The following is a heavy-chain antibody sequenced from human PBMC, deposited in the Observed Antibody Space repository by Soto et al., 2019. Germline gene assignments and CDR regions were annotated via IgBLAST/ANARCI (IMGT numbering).Heavy chain of an antibody. Sequence: GSLRLSCAASGFTFSSNAMSWVRQGPGKGLEWVSAISGSGDSAYYADSVKGRFTISRDNSKNTVYVQMNSLRAEDTALYYCAKADASGYNSLLFDYWGQGTLVTVS. J-gene: IGHJ4*02. D-gene: IGHD3-22*01. CDR1: GFTFSSNA. V-gene: IGHV3-23*01. CDR2: ISGSGDSA. CDR3: AKADASGYNSLLFDY.